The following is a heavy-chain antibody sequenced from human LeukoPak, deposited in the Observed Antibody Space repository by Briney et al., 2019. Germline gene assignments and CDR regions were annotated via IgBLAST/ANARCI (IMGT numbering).Heavy chain of an antibody. J-gene: IGHJ4*02. CDR3: ARVSGELGITMVRGVKHFDY. CDR1: GGSFSGYY. CDR2: MNHSGST. Sequence: SETLSLTCAVYGGSFSGYYWSWIRQPPGKGLEWIGEMNHSGSTNYNPSLKSRVTISVDTSKNQFSLKLSSVTAADTAVYYCARVSGELGITMVRGVKHFDYWGQGTLVTVSS. D-gene: IGHD3-10*01. V-gene: IGHV4-34*01.